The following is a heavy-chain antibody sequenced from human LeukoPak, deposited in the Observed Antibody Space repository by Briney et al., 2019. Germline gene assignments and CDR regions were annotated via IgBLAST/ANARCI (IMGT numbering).Heavy chain of an antibody. CDR2: FDPEDGET. CDR1: GYTLTELS. V-gene: IGHV1-24*01. CDR3: ATVITMVRGDNFDP. Sequence: ASVKVSCKVSGYTLTELSMHWVRQGPGKGLEWMGGFDPEDGETIYAQKFQGRVTVTEDTSTDTAYMELSSLRSEDTAVYYCATVITMVRGDNFDPWGQGTLVTVSS. D-gene: IGHD3-10*01. J-gene: IGHJ5*02.